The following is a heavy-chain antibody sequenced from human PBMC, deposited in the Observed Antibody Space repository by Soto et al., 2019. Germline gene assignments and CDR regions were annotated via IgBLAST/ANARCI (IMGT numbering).Heavy chain of an antibody. J-gene: IGHJ4*02. CDR2: IYYSGST. CDR1: GGSISSGGYY. Sequence: QVQLQESGPGLVKPSQTPSLTCTVSGGSISSGGYYWSWIRQHPGKGLEWIGYIYYSGSTYYNPSRKCRVTISVDTSKNQFSLKLSSVTAADTAVYYCARDRYSSGRLRSFDYWGQGTLVTVSS. V-gene: IGHV4-31*03. CDR3: ARDRYSSGRLRSFDY. D-gene: IGHD5-18*01.